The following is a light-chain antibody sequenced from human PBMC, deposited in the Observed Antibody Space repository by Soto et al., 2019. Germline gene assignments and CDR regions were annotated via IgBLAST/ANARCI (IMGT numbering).Light chain of an antibody. CDR1: QSVSSSY. CDR3: QQYGSSIT. CDR2: RAS. V-gene: IGKV3-20*01. Sequence: EIVLTQSPGTLSLSPGERATLSCRASQSVSSSYLAWYQQKPGQAPRLLIYRASSRATGIPVRFSSSGSGTDFTLTISRLEPEDFAVYYCQQYGSSITVGQGTRREIK. J-gene: IGKJ5*01.